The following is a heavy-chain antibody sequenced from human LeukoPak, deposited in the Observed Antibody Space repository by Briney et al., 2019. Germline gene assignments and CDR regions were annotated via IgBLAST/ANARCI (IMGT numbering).Heavy chain of an antibody. CDR1: GFTFNSYA. CDR2: ISSNGGST. J-gene: IGHJ6*04. V-gene: IGHV3-64D*06. CDR3: VKVGISGASYYYGMDV. Sequence: PGGSLRLSCSASGFTFNSYAMHRVRQAPGKGLEYVSAISSNGGSTYYADSVKGRFTISRDNSKNTLYLQMSSLRAEDTVVYYCVKVGISGASYYYGMDVWGKGTTVTVSS. D-gene: IGHD3-10*01.